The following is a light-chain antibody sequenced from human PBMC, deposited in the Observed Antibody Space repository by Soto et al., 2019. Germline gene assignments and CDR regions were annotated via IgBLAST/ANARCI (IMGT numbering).Light chain of an antibody. V-gene: IGLV2-14*01. CDR2: DVS. Sequence: QSALTQPASVSGSPGQSITISCTGTSSDVGGYNYVSWYQQHPGKAPKLMIYDVSNRPSGVSNRFSGSKSGNTASLTISGLQAEDEADYYCSSYTSSPHVVFGGGTKLT. J-gene: IGLJ2*01. CDR1: SSDVGGYNY. CDR3: SSYTSSPHVV.